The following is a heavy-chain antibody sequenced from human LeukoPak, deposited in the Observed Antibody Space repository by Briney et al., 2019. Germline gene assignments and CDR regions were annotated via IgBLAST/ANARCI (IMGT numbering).Heavy chain of an antibody. CDR2: ISSNGDNT. Sequence: GGSLTLSCSVSGFTFSTYVMHWVRQAPGKGLEYVSAISSNGDNTYYADSVKGRFTISRDNSKNTLYLQMSILRADDTAVYYCVRGTGYWGQGTLVTVSS. J-gene: IGHJ4*02. V-gene: IGHV3-64D*06. CDR3: VRGTGY. CDR1: GFTFSTYV.